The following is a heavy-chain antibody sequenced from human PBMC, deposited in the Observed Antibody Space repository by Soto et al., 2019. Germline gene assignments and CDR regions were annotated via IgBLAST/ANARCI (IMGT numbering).Heavy chain of an antibody. CDR3: AKDKGPRVSSSSMMGYYYYYGMDV. Sequence: GGSLRLSCAASGFTFSSYGMHWVRQAPGKGLEWVAVISYDGSNKYYADSVKGRFTISRDNSKNTLYLQMNSLRAEDTAVYYCAKDKGPRVSSSSMMGYYYYYGMDVWGQGTTVTVSS. CDR1: GFTFSSYG. CDR2: ISYDGSNK. V-gene: IGHV3-30*18. J-gene: IGHJ6*02. D-gene: IGHD6-6*01.